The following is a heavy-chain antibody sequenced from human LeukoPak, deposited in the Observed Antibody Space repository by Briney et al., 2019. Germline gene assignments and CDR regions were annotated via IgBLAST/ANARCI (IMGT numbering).Heavy chain of an antibody. J-gene: IGHJ4*02. V-gene: IGHV3-48*04. Sequence: PGGSLRLSCAASGFTFSSYSMNWVRQAPGKGLEWISYISSSSSTIYYADSVKGRFTISRDNAKNSLYLQMNSLRAEDTAVYYCARDLGGSENYWGQGTLVTVSS. D-gene: IGHD3-10*01. CDR2: ISSSSSTI. CDR1: GFTFSSYS. CDR3: ARDLGGSENY.